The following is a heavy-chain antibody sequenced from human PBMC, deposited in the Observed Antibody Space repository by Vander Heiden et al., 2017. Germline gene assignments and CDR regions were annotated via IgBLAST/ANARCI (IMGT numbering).Heavy chain of an antibody. CDR2: TYYRSKWYR. V-gene: IGHV6-1*01. J-gene: IGHJ3*02. CDR1: GDSVSSNGAA. D-gene: IGHD6-6*01. CDR3: ARDPPEALSALDI. Sequence: QVQLQQSGPGLVKPSQTLSHTCAISGDSVSSNGAAWNWIRQSPSRGLEWLGRTYYRSKWYRDYAISVKSRITINPDTSKNQFSLELNSVTPDDTAVYYCARDPPEALSALDIWGQGTTVTVSS.